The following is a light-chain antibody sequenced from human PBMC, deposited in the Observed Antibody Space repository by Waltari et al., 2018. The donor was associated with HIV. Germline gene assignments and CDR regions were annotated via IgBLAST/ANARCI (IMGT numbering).Light chain of an antibody. CDR1: SSNLGAYNY. CDR3: SSYAGSNNPYV. V-gene: IGLV2-8*01. Sequence: QSALTQPPSASGSPGQSVTIPCTGTSSNLGAYNYVSWYQQHPDKAPNLMIYDVSKRPSGVPDRFSGSKSGNTASLTVSGLQTEDEADYYCSSYAGSNNPYVFGTGTKVTVL. J-gene: IGLJ1*01. CDR2: DVS.